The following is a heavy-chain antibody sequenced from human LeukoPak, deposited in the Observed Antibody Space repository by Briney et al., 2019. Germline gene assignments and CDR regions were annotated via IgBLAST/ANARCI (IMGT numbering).Heavy chain of an antibody. Sequence: ASVKVSCKASGGTFSSYAISWVRQAPGQGLEWMGGIIPIFGTANYAQKFQGRVTITADESTSTAYMELSSLRSEDTAVYYCATSLRGYSYGCLGYWGQGTLVTVSS. CDR3: ATSLRGYSYGCLGY. J-gene: IGHJ4*02. CDR1: GGTFSSYA. CDR2: IIPIFGTA. D-gene: IGHD5-18*01. V-gene: IGHV1-69*13.